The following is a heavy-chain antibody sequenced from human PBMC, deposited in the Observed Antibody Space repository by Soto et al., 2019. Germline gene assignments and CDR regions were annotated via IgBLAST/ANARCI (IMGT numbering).Heavy chain of an antibody. V-gene: IGHV3-48*01. CDR1: GFSFNTYS. D-gene: IGHD6-13*01. CDR2: ISSDSKTI. J-gene: IGHJ4*02. CDR3: ARSAAGTFSVLDS. Sequence: PGGSLRLSCTASGFSFNTYSMNWVRQAPGKGLEWISYISSDSKTIDYSDSVKGRFTISRDNARNSLYLQMKSLRAEDTAVYYCARSAAGTFSVLDSWGQGTLVTVSS.